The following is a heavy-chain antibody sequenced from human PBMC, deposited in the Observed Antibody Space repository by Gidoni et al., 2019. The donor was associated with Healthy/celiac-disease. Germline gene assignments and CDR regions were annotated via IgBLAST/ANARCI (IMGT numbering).Heavy chain of an antibody. D-gene: IGHD2-2*02. Sequence: EVQLVESGGGLVKPGGSLRLSWAASGFTFSTSTMNWVRQAPGKGLEWVSSISSSSSYIYYADSVKGRFTISRDNAKNSLYLQMNSLRAEDTAVYYCARGIVVVPAAIGSHYFDYWGQGTLVTVSS. CDR3: ARGIVVVPAAIGSHYFDY. CDR2: ISSSSSYI. CDR1: GFTFSTST. J-gene: IGHJ4*02. V-gene: IGHV3-21*01.